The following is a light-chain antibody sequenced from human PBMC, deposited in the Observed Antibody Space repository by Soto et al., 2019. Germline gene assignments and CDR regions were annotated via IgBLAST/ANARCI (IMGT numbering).Light chain of an antibody. CDR3: HQYNSYSPT. CDR1: PSTSSW. J-gene: IGKJ3*01. V-gene: IGKV1-5*03. CDR2: KAS. Sequence: IQMTQSPSTLSASVGDRVTITCRASPSTSSWLAWYQQKPGKAPKLLIYKASRLDTGVPSRFSGGGSGMEFPLTISSLQPDDFATYYCHQYNSYSPTFGPGTTVDIK.